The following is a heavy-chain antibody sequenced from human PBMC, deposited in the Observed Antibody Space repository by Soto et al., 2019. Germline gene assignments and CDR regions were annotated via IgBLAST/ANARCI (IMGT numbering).Heavy chain of an antibody. Sequence: EVQLVESGGGLVQPGGSLRLSCAASGFTFSSYDMHWVRQATGKGLEWVSAIGTAGDTYYPGSVKGRFTISRENAKNSFYLQMNSLRAEDTAVYYCARDPGGFGEPHGMDVWGQGTTVTVSS. J-gene: IGHJ6*02. V-gene: IGHV3-13*01. D-gene: IGHD3-10*01. CDR3: ARDPGGFGEPHGMDV. CDR1: GFTFSSYD. CDR2: IGTAGDT.